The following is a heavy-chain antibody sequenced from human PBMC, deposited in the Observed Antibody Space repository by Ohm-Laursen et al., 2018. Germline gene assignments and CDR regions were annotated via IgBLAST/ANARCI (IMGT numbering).Heavy chain of an antibody. J-gene: IGHJ5*02. CDR2: FDHEDGET. CDR3: ARGRKSSGWRWFDP. V-gene: IGHV1-24*01. Sequence: SVKVSCKVSGYTLTELSMHWVRQAPGKGLEWMGSFDHEDGETIYAQKFQGRVTMTEDTSTDTAYMELSSLRSEDTAVYYCARGRKSSGWRWFDPWGQGTLVTVSS. D-gene: IGHD6-19*01. CDR1: GYTLTELS.